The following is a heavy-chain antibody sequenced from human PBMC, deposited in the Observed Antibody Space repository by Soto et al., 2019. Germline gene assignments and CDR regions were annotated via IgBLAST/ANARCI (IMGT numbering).Heavy chain of an antibody. Sequence: EVQLGESGGGLVQPGGSLRLSCAASGFTVSNNYMSWVRQAPGKGLEWVSVLYSAGSGGTTYYAASVRGRFTISRDNAKNTLYRQMNSLRAEDTAVYYCARDRGNWDDGGAFFDYWGQGTLVTVSS. CDR3: ARDRGNWDDGGAFFDY. V-gene: IGHV3-66*01. J-gene: IGHJ4*02. D-gene: IGHD1-20*01. CDR2: LYSAGSGGTT. CDR1: GFTVSNNY.